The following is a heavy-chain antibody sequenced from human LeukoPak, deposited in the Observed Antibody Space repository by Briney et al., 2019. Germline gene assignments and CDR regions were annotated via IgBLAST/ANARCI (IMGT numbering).Heavy chain of an antibody. D-gene: IGHD3-22*01. V-gene: IGHV4-30-4*01. CDR2: MYYSGST. CDR3: ARPYYYDSRIDP. CDR1: GGSISSGDYY. J-gene: IGHJ5*02. Sequence: SETLSLTCTVSGGSISSGDYYWSWIRQPPGQGLEWNAYMYYSGSTYYNPSLKSRVTMSADTSKNQLYLKLSSVTAADTAVYYCARPYYYDSRIDPWGQGILVTVSS.